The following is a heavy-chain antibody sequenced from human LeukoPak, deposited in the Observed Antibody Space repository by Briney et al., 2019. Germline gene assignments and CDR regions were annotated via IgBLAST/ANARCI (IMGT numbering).Heavy chain of an antibody. D-gene: IGHD3-10*01. CDR3: ARVADVLLWFGELFFDY. V-gene: IGHV1-2*02. J-gene: IGHJ4*02. Sequence: ASVKVSCKASGYTFTRYYMHWVRQAPGQGLEWMGWINPNSGGTNYAQKFQGRVTMTRDTSISTAYMELSRLRSDATAVYYCARVADVLLWFGELFFDYWGQGTLVTVSS. CDR2: INPNSGGT. CDR1: GYTFTRYY.